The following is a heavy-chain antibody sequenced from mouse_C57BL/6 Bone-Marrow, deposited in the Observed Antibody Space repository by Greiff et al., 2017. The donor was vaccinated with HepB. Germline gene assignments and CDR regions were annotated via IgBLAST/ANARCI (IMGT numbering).Heavy chain of an antibody. J-gene: IGHJ2*01. V-gene: IGHV1-18*01. CDR3: ARGYYYGSSYVFDY. CDR1: GYTFTDYN. Sequence: VQLKQSGPELVKPGASVKIPCKASGYTFTDYNMDWVKQSHGKSLEWIGDINPNNGGTIYNQKFKGKATLTVDKSSSTAYMELRSLTSEDTAVYYCARGYYYGSSYVFDYWGQGTTLTVSS. D-gene: IGHD1-1*01. CDR2: INPNNGGT.